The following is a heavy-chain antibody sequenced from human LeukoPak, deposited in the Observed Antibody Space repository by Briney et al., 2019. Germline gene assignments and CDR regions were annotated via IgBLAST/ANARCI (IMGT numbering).Heavy chain of an antibody. D-gene: IGHD3-16*02. CDR3: ASVGYDYVWGSYRLLS. CDR1: GGSFSGYY. Sequence: SETLSLTCAVYGGSFSGYYWSWIRQPPGKGLEWIGSIYYSGSTYYNPSLKSRVTISVDTSKNQFSLKLSSATAADTAVYYCASVGYDYVWGSYRLLSWGQGTLVTVSS. V-gene: IGHV4-34*01. J-gene: IGHJ5*02. CDR2: IYYSGST.